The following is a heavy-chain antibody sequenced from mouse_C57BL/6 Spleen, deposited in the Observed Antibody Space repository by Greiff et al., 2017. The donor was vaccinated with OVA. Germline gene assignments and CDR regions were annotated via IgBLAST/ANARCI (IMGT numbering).Heavy chain of an antibody. D-gene: IGHD3-3*01. J-gene: IGHJ4*01. CDR2: IDPSDSYT. V-gene: IGHV1-69*01. Sequence: QVHVKQPGAELVMPGASVKLSCKASGYTFTSYWMHWVKQRPGQGLEWIGEIDPSDSYTNYNQKFKGKSTLTVDKSSSTAYMQLSSLTSEDSAVYYCARGDPNYAMDYWGQGTSVTVSS. CDR3: ARGDPNYAMDY. CDR1: GYTFTSYW.